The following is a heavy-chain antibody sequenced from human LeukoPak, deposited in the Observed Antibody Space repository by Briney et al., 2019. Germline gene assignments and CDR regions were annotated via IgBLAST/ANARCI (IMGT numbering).Heavy chain of an antibody. Sequence: PGGSLRLSCAASGFTFSSYAMHWVRQAPGKGLEWVAVISYDGSNKYYADSVKGRFTISRDNSKNTLSLQMSSLRPEDTAVYYCARVQVGATRGTFDIWGQGTMVTVSS. CDR3: ARVQVGATRGTFDI. D-gene: IGHD1-26*01. V-gene: IGHV3-30-3*01. CDR1: GFTFSSYA. CDR2: ISYDGSNK. J-gene: IGHJ3*02.